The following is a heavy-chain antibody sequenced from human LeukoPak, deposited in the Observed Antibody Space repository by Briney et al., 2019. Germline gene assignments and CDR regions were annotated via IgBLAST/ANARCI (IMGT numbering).Heavy chain of an antibody. CDR3: ATPVIAVAAKARDY. Sequence: GGSLTLSCAASGLTFSSYAMSWVRQAPRRGLEWVSSISGSGGSTYYAHSVKGRFTISRDNSKNPLYLRMNSLRAEDTAVYYCATPVIAVAAKARDYWGQGTLVTVSS. CDR2: ISGSGGST. D-gene: IGHD6-19*01. CDR1: GLTFSSYA. V-gene: IGHV3-23*01. J-gene: IGHJ4*02.